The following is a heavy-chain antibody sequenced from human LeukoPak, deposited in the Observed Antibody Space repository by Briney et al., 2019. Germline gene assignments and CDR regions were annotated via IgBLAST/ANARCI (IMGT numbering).Heavy chain of an antibody. CDR1: GGTFSSYA. Sequence: ASVKVSCKASGGTFSSYAISWVRQAPGQGLEWMGGIIPIFGTTNYAQKFQGRVTITADESTSTAYMELSSLRSEDTAVYYCARDSSYGGNSQYYYYYYYMDVWGKGTTVTISS. V-gene: IGHV1-69*13. D-gene: IGHD4-23*01. CDR3: ARDSSYGGNSQYYYYYYYMDV. CDR2: IIPIFGTT. J-gene: IGHJ6*03.